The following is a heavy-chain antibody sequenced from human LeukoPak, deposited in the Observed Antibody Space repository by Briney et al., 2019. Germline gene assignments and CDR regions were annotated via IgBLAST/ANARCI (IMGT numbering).Heavy chain of an antibody. J-gene: IGHJ4*02. CDR1: GFTFSSYS. D-gene: IGHD6-13*01. CDR3: ARESDVSIAAAFDY. V-gene: IGHV3-21*01. CDR2: ISSSSSYI. Sequence: GGSLRLSWAPSGFTFSSYSMNWVRRAPGKGLEWVSSISSSSSYIYYADSAKGRFTISRDNAKNSLYLQMNSLRAEDTAVYYCARESDVSIAAAFDYWGQGTLVTVSS.